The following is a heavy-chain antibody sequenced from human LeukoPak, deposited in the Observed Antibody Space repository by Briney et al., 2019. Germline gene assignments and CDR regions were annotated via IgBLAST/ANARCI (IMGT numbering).Heavy chain of an antibody. CDR1: GFTVSSNY. D-gene: IGHD2-21*02. CDR3: ARDGAVTVIEGLLGY. CDR2: IYSGGST. J-gene: IGHJ4*02. Sequence: GGSLRLSCAASGFTVSSNYMSWVRQPPGKGLEWVSVIYSGGSTFYADSVKGRFTISRDNSKNTLYLQMNSLRAEDTAVYYCARDGAVTVIEGLLGYWGQGTLVTVSS. V-gene: IGHV3-66*01.